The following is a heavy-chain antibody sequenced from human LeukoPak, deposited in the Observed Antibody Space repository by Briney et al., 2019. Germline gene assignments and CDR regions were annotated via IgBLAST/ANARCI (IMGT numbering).Heavy chain of an antibody. D-gene: IGHD3-9*01. CDR1: GFPFSSFW. CDR3: ARVLRDYYFDF. J-gene: IGHJ4*02. CDR2: ITASSIYI. Sequence: GGSLRLSCAASGFPFSSFWMNWVRQAPGKGLEWVSSITASSIYIYHADSVKGRFTISRDNAKSLVYLQMNSLRVDDTAVYYCARVLRDYYFDFWGQGALVTVSS. V-gene: IGHV3-21*01.